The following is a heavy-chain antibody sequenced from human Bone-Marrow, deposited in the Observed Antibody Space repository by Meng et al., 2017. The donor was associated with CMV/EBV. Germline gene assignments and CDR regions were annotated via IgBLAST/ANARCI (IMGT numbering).Heavy chain of an antibody. D-gene: IGHD3-10*01. CDR1: GFTFSSYG. CDR2: IHYDGSHK. J-gene: IGHJ4*02. Sequence: GESLKISCAASGFTFSSYGMHWVRQAPGKGLEWVAFIHYDGSHKDYADSVKGRLTISRDNSRNMLFLQMNSLRPEDTAVYYCAKVRNYYGAGSYYKGLDYWGQRTLVTVSS. CDR3: AKVRNYYGAGSYYKGLDY. V-gene: IGHV3-30*02.